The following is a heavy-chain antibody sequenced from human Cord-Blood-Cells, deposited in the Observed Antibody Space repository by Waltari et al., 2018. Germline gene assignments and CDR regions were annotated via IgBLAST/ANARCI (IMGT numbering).Heavy chain of an antibody. CDR3: AKGPTSIAARPDWFDP. CDR2: ISGSGGST. CDR1: GFTFSSYA. V-gene: IGHV3-23*01. Sequence: EVQLLESGGGLVQPGGSLRLSCAASGFTFSSYAMSWVRAAPGKGLEWVSAISGSGGSTYYADSVKGRFTISRDNSKNTLYLQMNSLRAEDTAVYYCAKGPTSIAARPDWFDPWGQGTLVTVSS. J-gene: IGHJ5*02. D-gene: IGHD6-6*01.